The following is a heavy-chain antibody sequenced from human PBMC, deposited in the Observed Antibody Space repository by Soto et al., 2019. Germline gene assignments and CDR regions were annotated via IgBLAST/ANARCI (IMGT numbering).Heavy chain of an antibody. CDR2: ISSSSSYI. CDR3: ARDSIYYYYYGMDV. Sequence: EVQLVESGGGLVKPGGSLRLSCAASGFTFSSYSMNWVRQAPGKGLEWVSSISSSSSYIYYADSVKGRFTISRDNAKNSLYLQMNSLRAEDTAVYYCARDSIYYYYYGMDVWGQGTTVTVSS. J-gene: IGHJ6*02. CDR1: GFTFSSYS. V-gene: IGHV3-21*01.